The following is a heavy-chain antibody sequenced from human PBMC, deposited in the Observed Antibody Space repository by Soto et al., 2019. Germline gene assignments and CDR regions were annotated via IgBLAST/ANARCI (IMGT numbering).Heavy chain of an antibody. CDR3: AREGGYYDFWSGQYTTISGMDV. J-gene: IGHJ6*02. D-gene: IGHD3-3*01. V-gene: IGHV3-23*01. CDR1: GFTFSSYA. CDR2: ISGSGGST. Sequence: EVQLLESGGGLVQPGGSLRLSCAASGFTFSSYAMSWVRQAPGKGLEWVSAISGSGGSTYYADSVKGRFTISRDNSKNTLYLQMNSLRAEDTAVYYCAREGGYYDFWSGQYTTISGMDVWGQGTTVTVSS.